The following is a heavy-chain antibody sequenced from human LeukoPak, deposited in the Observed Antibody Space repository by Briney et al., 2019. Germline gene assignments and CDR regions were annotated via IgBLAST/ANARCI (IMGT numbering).Heavy chain of an antibody. J-gene: IGHJ4*02. D-gene: IGHD2-21*02. CDR1: GGSISSYY. V-gene: IGHV4-59*01. CDR2: IYYSGST. CDR3: ARVGINCGGDCYPDY. Sequence: SETLSLTCTVSGGSISSYYWSWIRQPPGKGLEWIGYIYYSGSTNYNPSLKSRVTISVDTSKNQFSLKLSSVTAADTAVYYCARVGINCGGDCYPDYWGQGTLVTVSS.